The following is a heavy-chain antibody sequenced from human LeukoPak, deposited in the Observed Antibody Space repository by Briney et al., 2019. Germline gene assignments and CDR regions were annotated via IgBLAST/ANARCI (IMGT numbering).Heavy chain of an antibody. Sequence: GESLKISCKGSGYSFASSWIGWVRQRPGKGLEWMGIIFPGDSDTRYSPSFEGQVTISADDSINTAFLRWSGLKASDTAMYYCARLRGTSKTYFYDALDVWGQGTTVTVSS. V-gene: IGHV5-51*01. CDR1: GYSFASSW. CDR2: IFPGDSDT. J-gene: IGHJ6*02. D-gene: IGHD1-7*01. CDR3: ARLRGTSKTYFYDALDV.